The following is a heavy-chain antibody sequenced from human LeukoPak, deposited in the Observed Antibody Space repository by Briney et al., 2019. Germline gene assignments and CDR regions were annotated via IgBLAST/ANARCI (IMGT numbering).Heavy chain of an antibody. D-gene: IGHD3-10*01. Sequence: SETLSLTCTVSGGSISSSSYYWGWIRQPPGKGLEWIGSIYYSGSTYYNPSLKSRVTISVDTSKNQFSLKLSSVTAADTAVYYCARHGYYYGSGIVPPRVGFDYWGQGTLVTVSS. CDR1: GGSISSSSYY. J-gene: IGHJ4*02. CDR2: IYYSGST. CDR3: ARHGYYYGSGIVPPRVGFDY. V-gene: IGHV4-39*01.